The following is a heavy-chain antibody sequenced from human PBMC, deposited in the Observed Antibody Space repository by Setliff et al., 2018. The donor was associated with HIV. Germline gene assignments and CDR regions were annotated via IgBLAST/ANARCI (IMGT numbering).Heavy chain of an antibody. J-gene: IGHJ6*03. Sequence: GGSLRLSCAASGFTFSSYGMHWVRQAPGRGLEWVGYITYDGSHQFYPDSLKGRFTISRDNSKNTLYLQMNSLRPEDTALYYCAKARGLATVPYYYYYMDVWGKGTTVTVSS. D-gene: IGHD2-2*01. CDR3: AKARGLATVPYYYYYMDV. CDR2: ITYDGSHQ. V-gene: IGHV3-30*02. CDR1: GFTFSSYG.